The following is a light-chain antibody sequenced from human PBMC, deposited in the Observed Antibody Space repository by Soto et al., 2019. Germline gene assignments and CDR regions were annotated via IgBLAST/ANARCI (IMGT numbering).Light chain of an antibody. CDR2: AAS. V-gene: IGKV1-39*01. CDR1: QSISSY. CDR3: LQVYSFPRT. Sequence: DIQMTQSPSSLSASVGDRVTIXXRASQSISSYLNWYQQKPGKAPKLXIYAASSLQSGVPSRFSGSGSGTEFILTINNLQPEDFASYFCLQVYSFPRTFGLGTKVDIK. J-gene: IGKJ1*01.